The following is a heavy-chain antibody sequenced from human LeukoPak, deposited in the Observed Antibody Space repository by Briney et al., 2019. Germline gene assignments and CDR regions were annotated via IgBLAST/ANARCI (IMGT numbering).Heavy chain of an antibody. J-gene: IGHJ4*02. CDR3: ARDDCSGGSCYSFGVFDH. D-gene: IGHD2-15*01. CDR2: IIPILGIA. V-gene: IGHV1-69*04. CDR1: GGTFSRYA. Sequence: SVKVSCKASGGTFSRYAISWVRQAPGQGLEWMGRIIPILGIANYAQKSQGRVTITADKSTSTAYMELSSLRSEDTAVYYCARDDCSGGSCYSFGVFDHWRQGTLVTVSS.